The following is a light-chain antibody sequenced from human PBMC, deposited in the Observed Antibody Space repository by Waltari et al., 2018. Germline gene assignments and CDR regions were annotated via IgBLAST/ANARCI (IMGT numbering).Light chain of an antibody. CDR1: QSVSGN. CDR2: GAS. CDR3: QQYNDWPQT. V-gene: IGKV3-15*01. J-gene: IGKJ2*01. Sequence: IVMTQSPATLSVSPGERVTLSCRASQSVSGNLAWYQQQPGQAPRLLMYGASTSAAGVPTRFSGSGSGTEFTVTISSLQSEDFAVYYCQQYNDWPQTFGQGTKLETK.